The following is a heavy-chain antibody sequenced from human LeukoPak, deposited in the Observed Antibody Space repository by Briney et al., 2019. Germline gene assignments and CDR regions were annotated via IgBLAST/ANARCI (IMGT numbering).Heavy chain of an antibody. CDR2: INPNSGGT. D-gene: IGHD2-2*01. CDR1: GYTFTSYD. V-gene: IGHV1-2*02. CDR3: ARGIVVPAGPT. J-gene: IGHJ5*02. Sequence: ASVKVSCKASGYTFTSYDINWVRQATGQGLKWMGWINPNSGGTNYAQKFQGRVTMTRDTSISTAYMELSRLRSDDTAVYYCARGIVVPAGPTWGQGTLVTVSS.